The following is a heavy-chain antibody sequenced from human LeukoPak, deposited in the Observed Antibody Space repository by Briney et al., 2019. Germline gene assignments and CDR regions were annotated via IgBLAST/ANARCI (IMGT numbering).Heavy chain of an antibody. J-gene: IGHJ3*02. D-gene: IGHD3-22*01. CDR3: ARDGYYDSSYHTTRAFDI. V-gene: IGHV4-39*07. CDR1: GGSISSSSYY. CDR2: IYYSGST. Sequence: SSETLSLTCTVSGGSISSSSYYWGWIRQPPGKGLEWIGSIYYSGSTYYNPSLKSRVTISVDTSKNQFSLKLSSVTAADTAVYYCARDGYYDSSYHTTRAFDIWGQGTMVTVSS.